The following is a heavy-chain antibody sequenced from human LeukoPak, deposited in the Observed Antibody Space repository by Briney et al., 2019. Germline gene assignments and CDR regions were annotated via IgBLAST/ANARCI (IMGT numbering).Heavy chain of an antibody. J-gene: IGHJ3*02. D-gene: IGHD4-17*01. CDR1: GGSFSGYY. CDR2: INHSGST. CDR3: ARDATASDYGDAFDI. V-gene: IGHV4-34*01. Sequence: PSETLSLTCAVYGGSFSGYYWSWIRQPPGKGLEWIGEINHSGSTNYNPSLKSRVTISVDTSKNQFSLKVSSVTAADTAVYYCARDATASDYGDAFDIWGQGTMVTVSS.